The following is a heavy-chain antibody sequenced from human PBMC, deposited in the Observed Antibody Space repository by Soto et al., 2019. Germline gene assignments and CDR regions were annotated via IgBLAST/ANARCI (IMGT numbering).Heavy chain of an antibody. Sequence: QVQLVESGGGVVQPGRSLRLSCAASGLTFSTYEMHWVRQAPGKGLEWVAVISYDGSDTYYADSVKGRFTISRDNSKNTLSLQMNSLRAYDSAVYYCARDRDCSSTSCYNAFDIWGQGTMVTVSS. D-gene: IGHD2-2*01. CDR3: ARDRDCSSTSCYNAFDI. CDR1: GLTFSTYE. V-gene: IGHV3-30*03. CDR2: ISYDGSDT. J-gene: IGHJ3*02.